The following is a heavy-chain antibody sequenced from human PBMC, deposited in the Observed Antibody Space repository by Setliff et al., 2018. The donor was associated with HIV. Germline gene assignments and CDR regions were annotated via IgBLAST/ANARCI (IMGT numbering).Heavy chain of an antibody. Sequence: GGSLRLSCAASGFTFSNAWMSWVRQAPGKGLEWVGRIKSKTDGETTDYAAPVKGRFTISRDNSKNTLFLQMNSLKAEDTAMYHCVTDSKYDSSGYHYYWGQGTLVTVSS. CDR3: VTDSKYDSSGYHYY. J-gene: IGHJ4*02. V-gene: IGHV3-15*01. CDR2: IKSKTDGETT. D-gene: IGHD3-22*01. CDR1: GFTFSNAW.